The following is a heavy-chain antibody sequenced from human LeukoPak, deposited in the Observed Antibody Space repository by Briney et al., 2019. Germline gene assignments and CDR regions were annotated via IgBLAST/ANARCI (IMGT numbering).Heavy chain of an antibody. V-gene: IGHV4-4*02. J-gene: IGHJ6*02. CDR3: ATCSGGSCYDD. Sequence: SETLSLTCIVSGGSISSSNWWSWVRQPPGKGLEWIGEIYHSGSTNYNPSLKSRVTISVDKSKNQFSLKLSSVTAADTAVYYCATCSGGSCYDDWGQGTTVTVSS. D-gene: IGHD2-15*01. CDR1: GGSISSSNW. CDR2: IYHSGST.